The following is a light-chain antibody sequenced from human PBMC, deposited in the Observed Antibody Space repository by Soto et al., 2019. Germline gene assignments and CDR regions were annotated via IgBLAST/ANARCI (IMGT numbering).Light chain of an antibody. CDR3: QQYNSYSLT. V-gene: IGKV1-5*03. Sequence: DIQMAQSPSTLSASVGDRVTITCRASQSISSWLAWYQQKPGKAPKLLIYKASSLESGVPSRFSGSGSGTEFTLTISSLQPDDFATYYCQQYNSYSLTFGGGTKVEIK. CDR1: QSISSW. CDR2: KAS. J-gene: IGKJ4*01.